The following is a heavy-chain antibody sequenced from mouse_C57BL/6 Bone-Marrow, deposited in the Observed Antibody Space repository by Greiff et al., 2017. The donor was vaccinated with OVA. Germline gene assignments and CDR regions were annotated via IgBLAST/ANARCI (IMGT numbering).Heavy chain of an antibody. CDR1: GYTFTSYW. Sequence: QVQLQQPGAELVKPGASVKLSSKASGYTFTSYWMHWVKQRTGQGLEWIGEIYPRSGNTYYNEKFKGKATLTADKSSSTAYMELRSLTSEDSAVYFCALRRCAMDYWGQGTSVTVSS. CDR2: IYPRSGNT. J-gene: IGHJ4*01. V-gene: IGHV1-81*01. CDR3: ALRRCAMDY. D-gene: IGHD2-12*01.